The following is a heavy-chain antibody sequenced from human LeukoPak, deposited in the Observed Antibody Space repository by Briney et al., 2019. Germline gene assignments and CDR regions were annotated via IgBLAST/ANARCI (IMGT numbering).Heavy chain of an antibody. V-gene: IGHV4-59*01. J-gene: IGHJ4*02. CDR1: GGSISSYY. CDR3: ARGSRELYYFDY. D-gene: IGHD1-7*01. CDR2: IYYSGST. Sequence: SETLSLTCTVSGGSISSYYWSWIRQPPGKGLEWIGYIYYSGSTKYNPSLKSRVTISVDASKTQFSLKLNSVTAADTAVYYCARGSRELYYFDYWGQGTLVTVPS.